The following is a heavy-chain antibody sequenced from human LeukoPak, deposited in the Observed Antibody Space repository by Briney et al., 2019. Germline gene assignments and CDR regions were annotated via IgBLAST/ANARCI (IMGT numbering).Heavy chain of an antibody. V-gene: IGHV1-69*01. CDR3: ARDRIAVAGNSDFDY. Sequence: SVKVSCKASGGTFSSYAISWVRQAPGQGLEWMGGIIPIFGTANYAQKFQGRVTITADESTSTAYMEPSSLRSEDTAVYYCARDRIAVAGNSDFDYWGQGTLVTVSS. CDR1: GGTFSSYA. D-gene: IGHD6-19*01. J-gene: IGHJ4*02. CDR2: IIPIFGTA.